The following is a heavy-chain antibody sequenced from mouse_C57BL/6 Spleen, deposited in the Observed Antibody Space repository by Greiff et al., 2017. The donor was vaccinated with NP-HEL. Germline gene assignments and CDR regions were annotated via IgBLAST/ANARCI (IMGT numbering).Heavy chain of an antibody. D-gene: IGHD3-2*02. CDR2: ISDGGSYT. CDR1: GFTFSSYA. J-gene: IGHJ3*01. Sequence: EVQGVESGGGLVKPGGSLKPSCAASGFTFSSYAMSWVRQTPEKRLEWVATISDGGSYTYYPDNVKGRFTISRDNAKNNLYLQMSHLKSEDTAMYYCARDQEVPFAYWGQGTLVTVSA. CDR3: ARDQEVPFAY. V-gene: IGHV5-4*01.